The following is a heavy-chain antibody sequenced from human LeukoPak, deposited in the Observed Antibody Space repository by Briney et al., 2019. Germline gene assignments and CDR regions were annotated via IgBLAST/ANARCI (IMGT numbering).Heavy chain of an antibody. Sequence: SETLSLTCSVSDDSITMYYWTWIRQPPGKGLEWIGYVDHTGSTNFNPSLNGRVSISRDTTKNLFSLRLRSVTAADTAVYYCARDSGDYWGQGTLVTVSS. CDR2: VDHTGST. J-gene: IGHJ4*02. D-gene: IGHD3-10*01. V-gene: IGHV4-59*01. CDR1: DDSITMYY. CDR3: ARDSGDY.